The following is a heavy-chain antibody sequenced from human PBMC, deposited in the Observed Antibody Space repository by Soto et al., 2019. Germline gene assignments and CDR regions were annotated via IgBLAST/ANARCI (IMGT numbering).Heavy chain of an antibody. CDR2: ISYSGST. V-gene: IGHV4-31*03. Sequence: QVQLQESGPGLVKPSQTLSLTCTVSGGSIKNSGYYWSWIRQHPEKGLEWIGYISYSGSTDYAPSLTSRLTMSVDTSKHQFFLNLTSVTAAYTAVYYCGRDAVTKRDFYYYGMDVWGRGTTVTVSS. CDR1: GGSIKNSGYY. J-gene: IGHJ6*02. CDR3: GRDAVTKRDFYYYGMDV. D-gene: IGHD4-4*01.